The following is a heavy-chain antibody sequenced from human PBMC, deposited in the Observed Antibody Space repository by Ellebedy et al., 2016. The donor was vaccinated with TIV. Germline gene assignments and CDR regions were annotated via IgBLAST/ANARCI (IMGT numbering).Heavy chain of an antibody. CDR3: ARGPLGGTPRAFDS. CDR2: IWYEGSYK. D-gene: IGHD1-26*01. Sequence: GESLKISCAASGFRFSSYGIHWVRQAPGKGLEWVALIWYEGSYKYYGDSVKGRFTISRDDSKNPVYLQMNSLRADDTAIYHCARGPLGGTPRAFDSWGQGTLVTVSS. J-gene: IGHJ4*02. V-gene: IGHV3-33*01. CDR1: GFRFSSYG.